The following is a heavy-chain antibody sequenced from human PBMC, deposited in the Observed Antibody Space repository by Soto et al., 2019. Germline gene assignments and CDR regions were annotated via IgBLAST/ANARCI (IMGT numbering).Heavy chain of an antibody. Sequence: SETLSLTCAVYGGSFSGYYWSWIRQPPGKGLEWIGEINHSGSTNYNPSLKSRVTISVDTSKNQFSLKLSSVTAADTAVYYCARRYYDFWSGYFRWFDPWGQGTLVTVSS. CDR3: ARRYYDFWSGYFRWFDP. D-gene: IGHD3-3*01. CDR1: GGSFSGYY. J-gene: IGHJ5*02. V-gene: IGHV4-34*01. CDR2: INHSGST.